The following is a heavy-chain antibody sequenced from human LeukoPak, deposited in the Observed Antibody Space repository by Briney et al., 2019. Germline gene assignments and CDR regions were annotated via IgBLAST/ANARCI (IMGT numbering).Heavy chain of an antibody. CDR1: GFTFSSYS. CDR2: ISSSSSTI. CDR3: AGERPSSWYRDAFDI. J-gene: IGHJ3*02. Sequence: PGGSLRLSCAASGFTFSSYSMNWVRQAPGKGLEWVSYISSSSSTIYYADSVKGRFTISRDNAKNSLYLQMNSLRAEDTAVYYCAGERPSSWYRDAFDIWGQGTMVTVSS. D-gene: IGHD6-13*01. V-gene: IGHV3-48*04.